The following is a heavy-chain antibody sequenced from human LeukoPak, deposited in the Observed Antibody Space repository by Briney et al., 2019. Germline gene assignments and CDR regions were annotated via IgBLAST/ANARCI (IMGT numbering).Heavy chain of an antibody. V-gene: IGHV4-39*01. J-gene: IGHJ4*02. D-gene: IGHD3-16*01. CDR3: VRGSTLRHYQY. CDR1: GGSISSSTYY. Sequence: SETLSLTCTVSGGSISSSTYYWGWIRRPPGKGLEWIGSIYYSGSTYYNPSLKSRVTVSVDTSKIQFSLKLSSVTAADTAVYYCVRGSTLRHYQYWGQGTLVTVSS. CDR2: IYYSGST.